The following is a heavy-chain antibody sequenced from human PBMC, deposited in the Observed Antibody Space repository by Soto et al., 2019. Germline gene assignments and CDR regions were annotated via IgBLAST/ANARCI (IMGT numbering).Heavy chain of an antibody. V-gene: IGHV3-30-3*01. CDR3: ARSIVGATTYAFDI. CDR2: ISYDGSNK. CDR1: GFTFSSYA. Sequence: PGGSLRLSCAASGFTFSSYAMHWVRQAPGKGLEWVAVISYDGSNKYYADSVKGRFTISRDNSKNTLYLQMNSLRAEDTAVYYCARSIVGATTYAFDIWGQGTMVTV. D-gene: IGHD1-26*01. J-gene: IGHJ3*02.